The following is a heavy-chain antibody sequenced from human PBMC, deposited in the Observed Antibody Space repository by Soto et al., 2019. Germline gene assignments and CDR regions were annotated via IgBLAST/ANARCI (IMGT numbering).Heavy chain of an antibody. J-gene: IGHJ4*02. V-gene: IGHV4-30-2*01. Sequence: LSLTCAVSGGSISSGGYSWSWIRQPPGKGLEWIGYIYHSGSTYYNPSLKSRVTISVDRSKNQFSLKLSSVTAADTAVYYCARAMGLVGYYFDYWGQGTLVTVSS. CDR2: IYHSGST. CDR3: ARAMGLVGYYFDY. D-gene: IGHD2-8*01. CDR1: GGSISSGGYS.